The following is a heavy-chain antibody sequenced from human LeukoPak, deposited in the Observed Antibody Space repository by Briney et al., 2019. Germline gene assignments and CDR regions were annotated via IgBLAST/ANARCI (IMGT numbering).Heavy chain of an antibody. D-gene: IGHD5-18*01. Sequence: ASVKVSCKASGYTFTSYAMHWVRQAPGQRLEWMGWINAGNGNTKYSQKFQGRVTITRDTSASTAYMELSSLRSEDTAVYYCARSFRGRKTATHNVDTAMVTLDYWGQGTLVTVSS. CDR3: ARSFRGRKTATHNVDTAMVTLDY. CDR1: GYTFTSYA. CDR2: INAGNGNT. V-gene: IGHV1-3*01. J-gene: IGHJ4*02.